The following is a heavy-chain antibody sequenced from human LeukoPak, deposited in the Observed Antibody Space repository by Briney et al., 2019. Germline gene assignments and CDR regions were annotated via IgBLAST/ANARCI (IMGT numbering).Heavy chain of an antibody. Sequence: QSGGSLRLSCAASGFTFSSYAMHWVRQAPGKGLEWVAAVSYDGGNEYYADSVKGRFTISRDNSENTLYLQMNSLRSEDTAVYYCVVTPEAAVKGNCWGQGTLVTVSS. CDR1: GFTFSSYA. D-gene: IGHD6-13*01. V-gene: IGHV3-30-3*01. CDR2: VSYDGGNE. CDR3: VVTPEAAVKGNC. J-gene: IGHJ4*02.